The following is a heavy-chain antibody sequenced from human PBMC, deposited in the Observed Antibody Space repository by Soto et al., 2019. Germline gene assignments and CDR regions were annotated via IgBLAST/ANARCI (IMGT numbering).Heavy chain of an antibody. V-gene: IGHV3-23*01. CDR2: IGGGDDDR. D-gene: IGHD2-2*01. J-gene: IGHJ3*01. Sequence: PGRARRLSGSTFVFFFDTYAMGWVRPATRKGLEWVSSIGGGDDDRYYAESVKGRFTISRDNSNSTVFLQMTSLSAEDTAIDYCAKDRQSDNAVWDPFEFWGRGTLVTASS. CDR1: VFFFDTYA. CDR3: AKDRQSDNAVWDPFEF.